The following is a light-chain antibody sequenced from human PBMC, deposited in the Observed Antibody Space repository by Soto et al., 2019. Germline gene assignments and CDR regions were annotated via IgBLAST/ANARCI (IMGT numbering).Light chain of an antibody. CDR1: SSNIGGNS. J-gene: IGLJ1*01. Sequence: QSVMTQPPSVSAAPGQMVTISCSGSSSNIGGNSVSWYQQLPGTAPKLLIYDDNKRPSGIPDRFSGSKSGTSATLGITGFQTGEEADYYCGSWDSSLSAYVFGTGTKLTVL. CDR2: DDN. V-gene: IGLV1-51*01. CDR3: GSWDSSLSAYV.